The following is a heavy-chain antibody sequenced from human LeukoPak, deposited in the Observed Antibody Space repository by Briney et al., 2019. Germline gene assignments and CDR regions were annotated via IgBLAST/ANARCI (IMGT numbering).Heavy chain of an antibody. V-gene: IGHV3-30*18. CDR3: AKGVTGYSSGWSFDY. Sequence: GGSLRLSCAASGFTFSNYGMHWVRQAPGKGLEWVAVILNDGSNKYYADSVKGRFTISRDNSRNTLYLQMNSLRAEDTAVYYCAKGVTGYSSGWSFDYWGQGTLVTVSS. D-gene: IGHD6-19*01. J-gene: IGHJ4*02. CDR1: GFTFSNYG. CDR2: ILNDGSNK.